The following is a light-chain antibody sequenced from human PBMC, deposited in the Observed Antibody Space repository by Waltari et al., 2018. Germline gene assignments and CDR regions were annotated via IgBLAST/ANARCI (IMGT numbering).Light chain of an antibody. CDR2: EVA. Sequence: QSALTQPRSVSGSPGQSVTISCAGTSGDVGANNYVSWYQHHPGKAPKVVIYEVARRPSGVPDRFTGSRSGNTASLTISGLQADDEADYYCCSYAGSYTWVFGGGTRLTVL. CDR1: SGDVGANNY. J-gene: IGLJ3*02. V-gene: IGLV2-11*01. CDR3: CSYAGSYTWV.